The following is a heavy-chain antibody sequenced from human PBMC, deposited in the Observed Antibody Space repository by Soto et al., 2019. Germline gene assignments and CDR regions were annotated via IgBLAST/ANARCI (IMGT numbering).Heavy chain of an antibody. CDR3: AKEGYSGYEPDY. D-gene: IGHD5-12*01. CDR2: ISGSGGST. J-gene: IGHJ4*02. CDR1: GFTFSSYA. Sequence: GSLILSCAASGFTFSSYAMSWVRQAPGKVLEWVSAISGSGGSTYYADSVKGRFTISRDNSKNTLYLQMNSLRAEDTAVYYCAKEGYSGYEPDYWGQGTLVTVSS. V-gene: IGHV3-23*01.